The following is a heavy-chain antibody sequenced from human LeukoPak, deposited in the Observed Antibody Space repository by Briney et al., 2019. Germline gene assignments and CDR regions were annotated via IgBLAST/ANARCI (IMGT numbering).Heavy chain of an antibody. J-gene: IGHJ5*02. D-gene: IGHD3-22*01. Sequence: SQTLSLTCNVSGGSITSGGYYWTWIRQAAGKGLEWLGRIHTCGSANYMPSLKSRVAISLDTSKNQFSLKLSSVTAADTAVYYCVRGRYYYDTSGYVVWLDPWGQGTLVTVSS. CDR3: VRGRYYYDTSGYVVWLDP. CDR1: GGSITSGGYY. V-gene: IGHV4-61*02. CDR2: IHTCGSA.